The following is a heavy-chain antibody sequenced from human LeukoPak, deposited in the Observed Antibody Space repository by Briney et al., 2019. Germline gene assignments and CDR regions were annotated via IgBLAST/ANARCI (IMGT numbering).Heavy chain of an antibody. CDR2: ISGSGGST. J-gene: IGHJ4*02. V-gene: IGHV3-23*01. CDR3: ARVNSRGYYDSSGYFPFPFDY. CDR1: GFTFSSYA. D-gene: IGHD3-22*01. Sequence: GGSLRLSCAASGFTFSSYAMSWVRQAPGKGLEWVSAISGSGGSTYYADSVKGRFTISRDNSKNTLYLQMNSLRAEDTAVYYCARVNSRGYYDSSGYFPFPFDYWGQGTLVTVSS.